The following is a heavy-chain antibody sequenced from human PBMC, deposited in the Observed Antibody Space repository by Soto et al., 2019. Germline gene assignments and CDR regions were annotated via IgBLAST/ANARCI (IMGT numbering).Heavy chain of an antibody. CDR1: GGSISSGGYY. J-gene: IGHJ4*02. CDR2: IYYSGST. Sequence: PSETLSLTCTVSGGSISSGGYYWSWIRQHPGKGLEWIGYIYYSGSTYYNPSLKSRVTISVDTSKNQFSLKLSSVTAADTAVYYCARTPSYCSGGSCRLDYFDYWGQGTLVTVSS. CDR3: ARTPSYCSGGSCRLDYFDY. D-gene: IGHD2-15*01. V-gene: IGHV4-31*03.